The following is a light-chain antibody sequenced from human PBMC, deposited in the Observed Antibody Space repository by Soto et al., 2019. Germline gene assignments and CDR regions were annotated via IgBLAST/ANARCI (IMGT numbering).Light chain of an antibody. CDR3: QQYNFWPPPT. CDR1: QSVNSN. V-gene: IGKV3-15*01. J-gene: IGKJ4*01. CDR2: DAS. Sequence: EIVMTQSPATLSVSPGERATLSCRASQSVNSNLAWYRQKPGQAPRLLISDASTRATGVPARFSGSGSGTEFTLTISSLQSEDSRIYYCQQYNFWPPPTFGGGTKVEIK.